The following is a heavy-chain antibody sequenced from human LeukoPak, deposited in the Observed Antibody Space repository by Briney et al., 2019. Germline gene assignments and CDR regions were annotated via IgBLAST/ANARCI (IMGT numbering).Heavy chain of an antibody. Sequence: GASVKVSCKASGYTFTSYALNWVRQAPGQGLEWMGWINTKTGNPTYAQGFTGRFVFSLDTSVSTAYLQITSLKAEDTAVYYCARDGAAAGREYDYWGQGTLVTVSS. J-gene: IGHJ4*02. CDR2: INTKTGNP. D-gene: IGHD6-13*01. V-gene: IGHV7-4-1*02. CDR3: ARDGAAAGREYDY. CDR1: GYTFTSYA.